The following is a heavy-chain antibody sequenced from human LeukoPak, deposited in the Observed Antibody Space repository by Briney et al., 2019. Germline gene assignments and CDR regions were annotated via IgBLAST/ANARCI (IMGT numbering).Heavy chain of an antibody. V-gene: IGHV4-39*01. J-gene: IGHJ4*02. CDR3: AVYDFWSGYYFGY. D-gene: IGHD3-3*01. CDR1: GDSVSSGYYY. CDR2: IYYSGST. Sequence: SETLSLTCVVSGDSVSSGYYYWGWIRQPPGKGLEWIGSIYYSGSTYYNPSLKSRVTISVDTSKNQFSLKLSSVTAADTAVYYCAVYDFWSGYYFGYWGQGTLVTVSS.